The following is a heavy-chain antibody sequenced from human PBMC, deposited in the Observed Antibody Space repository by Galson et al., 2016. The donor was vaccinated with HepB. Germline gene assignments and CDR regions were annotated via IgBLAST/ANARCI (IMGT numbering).Heavy chain of an antibody. J-gene: IGHJ6*02. V-gene: IGHV2-5*02. Sequence: PALVKPTQTLTLTCTFSGFSLSTSGVGVGWIRQPPGKALEWLALIYWDDDKRYSPSLKSRLTITKDTSKNQVVLTMTNMDPVDTATYYCAFSGGSGSYQNLAVWGQGTTVTVSS. D-gene: IGHD3-10*01. CDR1: GFSLSTSGVG. CDR3: AFSGGSGSYQNLAV. CDR2: IYWDDDK.